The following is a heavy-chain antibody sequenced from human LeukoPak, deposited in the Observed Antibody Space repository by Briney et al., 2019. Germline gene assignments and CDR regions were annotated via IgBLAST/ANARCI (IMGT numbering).Heavy chain of an antibody. D-gene: IGHD5-12*01. CDR1: GGSISSYY. V-gene: IGHV4-59*01. CDR2: IYYDGST. J-gene: IGHJ3*02. CDR3: ARVYGSGYDFRGAFDI. Sequence: PSETLSLTCTVSGGSISSYYWSWIRQSPGKGLEWIGYIYYDGSTNYNPSLRGRVTISVDTSKNQFSLRLRSVNAADTAVYYCARVYGSGYDFRGAFDIWGQGTMVTVSS.